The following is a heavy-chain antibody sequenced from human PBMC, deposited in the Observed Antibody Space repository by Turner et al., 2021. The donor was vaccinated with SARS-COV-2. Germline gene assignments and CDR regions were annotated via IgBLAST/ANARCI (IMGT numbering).Heavy chain of an antibody. Sequence: EVQLMESGGGLIQSGGSLRLSCAASGFTVRSNYMSWVRQAPGKGLVWVSVTYSGGSTYYADSVKGRFTISRDNSKNTLYLQMNSLRAEDTAVHYCARGYSSGWYQSGAFDIWGQGTMVTVSS. J-gene: IGHJ3*02. V-gene: IGHV3-53*01. D-gene: IGHD6-19*01. CDR2: TYSGGST. CDR1: GFTVRSNY. CDR3: ARGYSSGWYQSGAFDI.